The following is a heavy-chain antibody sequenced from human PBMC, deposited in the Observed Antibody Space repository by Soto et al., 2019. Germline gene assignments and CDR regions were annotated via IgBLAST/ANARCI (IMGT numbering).Heavy chain of an antibody. CDR1: ADPFNSYT. V-gene: IGHV1-69*02. J-gene: IGHJ4*02. Sequence: QVQLVQSGAEGKKPGSSVKFPCKPSADPFNSYTINWGRQAPGLGLEWMGRFNPILSFSNSALKFQGRVTLTADKSTSTAYMVLSSLRSEDTAIYYCATSFGSGSRAFDYWGQGALVTVSS. CDR3: ATSFGSGSRAFDY. D-gene: IGHD3-10*01. CDR2: FNPILSFS.